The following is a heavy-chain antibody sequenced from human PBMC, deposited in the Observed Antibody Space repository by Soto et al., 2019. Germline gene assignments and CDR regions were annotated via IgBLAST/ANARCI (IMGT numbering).Heavy chain of an antibody. CDR1: GFTFSSYA. V-gene: IGHV3-30-3*01. CDR2: ISYDGSNK. CDR3: ARGDYYDSSGPFSDAFDI. J-gene: IGHJ3*02. Sequence: PGGSLRLSCAASGFTFSSYAMHWVRQAPGKGLEWVAVISYDGSNKYYADSVKGRFTISRDNAKNSLYLQMNSLRAEDTAVYYCARGDYYDSSGPFSDAFDIWGQGTMVTVSS. D-gene: IGHD3-22*01.